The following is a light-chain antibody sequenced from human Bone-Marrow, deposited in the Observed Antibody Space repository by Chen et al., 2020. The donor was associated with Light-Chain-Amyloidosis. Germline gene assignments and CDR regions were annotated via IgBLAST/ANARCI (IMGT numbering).Light chain of an antibody. CDR1: DLPTKY. J-gene: IGLJ2*01. Sequence: SYELTQPPSVSVSPGQTARITGSGDDLPTKYAYWYQQKPGQAPVLVIHRDTERPSGISERFSGSSSGTTATLTISGVQAEDEADYHCQSADSSGTYEVIFGRGTKLTVL. CDR2: RDT. CDR3: QSADSSGTYEVI. V-gene: IGLV3-25*03.